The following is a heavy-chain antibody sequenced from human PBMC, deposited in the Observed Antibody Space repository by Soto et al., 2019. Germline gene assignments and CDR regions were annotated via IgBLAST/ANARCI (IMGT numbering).Heavy chain of an antibody. CDR1: GFTFDTYG. J-gene: IGHJ6*02. D-gene: IGHD1-1*01. Sequence: QVHLVESGGGVVQPGKSLRLSCVAFGFTFDTYGIHWVGQAPGKGLQWVALISYEGSNTYYADSVRGRFTISRDNSKNALYLQMNTLRPEDTGVYYCARVTPGNNLYYFSGLDFWGQGTSVTVSS. V-gene: IGHV3-30-3*01. CDR2: ISYEGSNT. CDR3: ARVTPGNNLYYFSGLDF.